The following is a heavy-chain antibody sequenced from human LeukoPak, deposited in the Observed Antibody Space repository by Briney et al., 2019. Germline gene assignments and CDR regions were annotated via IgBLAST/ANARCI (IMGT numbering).Heavy chain of an antibody. Sequence: SETLSLTCAVSGYSISSGYYWGWIRQPPGKGLEWIGSIYHSGSTYYNPSLKSRVTISVDTSKSQFSLKLSSVTAADTAVYYCARDGYYYGSGSYYNNWFDPWGQGTLVTVSS. J-gene: IGHJ5*02. CDR3: ARDGYYYGSGSYYNNWFDP. CDR2: IYHSGST. D-gene: IGHD3-10*01. CDR1: GYSISSGYY. V-gene: IGHV4-38-2*02.